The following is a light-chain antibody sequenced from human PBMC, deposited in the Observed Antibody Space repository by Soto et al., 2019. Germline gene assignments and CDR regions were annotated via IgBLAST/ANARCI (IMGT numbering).Light chain of an antibody. CDR2: GAS. CDR3: QQDYNLPWT. J-gene: IGKJ1*01. Sequence: PGERVPLSCSASQSVSSSYLTWYQQKPGQAPRLLIYGASTRATGIPARFSGSGSGTDFTLTISSLQPEDFAVYYCQQDYNLPWTFGQGTKVDIK. V-gene: IGKV3D-7*01. CDR1: QSVSSSY.